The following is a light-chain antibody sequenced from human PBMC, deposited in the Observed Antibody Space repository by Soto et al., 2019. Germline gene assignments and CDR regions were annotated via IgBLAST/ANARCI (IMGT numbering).Light chain of an antibody. CDR3: QQLENYPST. J-gene: IGKJ4*01. V-gene: IGKV1-39*01. CDR2: AAS. Sequence: DIQMTQSPSSLSASVGDRVTITCRASQGISTYLVWYQQRQGRAPKLLIYAASSLLSGVPSRFSGSGSGTDFTLTISSLQPEDFATYYCQQLENYPSTFGGGTKVEIK. CDR1: QGISTY.